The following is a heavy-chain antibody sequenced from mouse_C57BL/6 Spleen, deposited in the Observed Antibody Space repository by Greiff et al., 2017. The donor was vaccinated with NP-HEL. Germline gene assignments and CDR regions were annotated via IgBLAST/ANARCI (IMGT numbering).Heavy chain of an antibody. Sequence: QVQLQQPGAELVMPGASVKLSCKASGYTFTSYWMHWVKQRPGQGLEWIGEIDPSDSYTNYNQKFKGKSTLTVDKSSSTAYMQLSSLTSEDSAVYYCASESNWDAGFAYWGQGTLVTVSA. V-gene: IGHV1-69*01. CDR2: IDPSDSYT. D-gene: IGHD4-1*01. CDR3: ASESNWDAGFAY. J-gene: IGHJ3*01. CDR1: GYTFTSYW.